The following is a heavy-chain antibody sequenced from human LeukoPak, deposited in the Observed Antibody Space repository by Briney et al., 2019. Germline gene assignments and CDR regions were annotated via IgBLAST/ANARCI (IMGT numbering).Heavy chain of an antibody. D-gene: IGHD1-1*01. CDR1: GGSISSYY. Sequence: PSETLSLTCTVSGGSISSYYWSWIRQPPGKGLEWIGYIYYSGSTNYNPSLKSRVTISVDTSKNRFSLKLSSVTAADTAGYYFARDDRRRNWYWFDPWGQGIQVTVSS. CDR3: ARDDRRRNWYWFDP. J-gene: IGHJ5*02. CDR2: IYYSGST. V-gene: IGHV4-59*01.